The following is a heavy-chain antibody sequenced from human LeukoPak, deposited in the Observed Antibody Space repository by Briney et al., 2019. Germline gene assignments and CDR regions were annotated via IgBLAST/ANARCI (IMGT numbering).Heavy chain of an antibody. D-gene: IGHD3-10*01. V-gene: IGHV3-73*01. J-gene: IGHJ6*02. Sequence: GGSLRLSCAASGFTFSGSAMHWVRQASGKGLEWVGRIRSKANSYATAYAASVKGRFTISRDDSKNTAYLQMNSLKTEDTAVYYCTRLLSGSGRRYYYGMDVWGQGTTVTVSS. CDR2: IRSKANSYAT. CDR1: GFTFSGSA. CDR3: TRLLSGSGRRYYYGMDV.